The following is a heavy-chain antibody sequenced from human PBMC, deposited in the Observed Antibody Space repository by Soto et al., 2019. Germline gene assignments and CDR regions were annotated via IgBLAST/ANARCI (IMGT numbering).Heavy chain of an antibody. D-gene: IGHD2-8*02. CDR1: GFTFSSYA. J-gene: IGHJ5*02. CDR2: ISGSGGST. V-gene: IGHV3-23*01. Sequence: EVQLLESGGGLVQPGGSLRLSCAASGFTFSSYAMSWVRQAPGKGLEWVSAISGSGGSTYYADSVKGRFTISRDNSKNTLYLQMTSLRAEDTAVYYCAQAGAQLVRNNWFDPWGQGTMVTVSS. CDR3: AQAGAQLVRNNWFDP.